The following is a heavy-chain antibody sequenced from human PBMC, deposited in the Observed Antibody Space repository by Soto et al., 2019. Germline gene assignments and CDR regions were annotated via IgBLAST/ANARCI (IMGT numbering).Heavy chain of an antibody. CDR2: IYYSGST. Sequence: SETLSLTCTVSGGSISSCGYYWSWIRQHPGKGLEWIGYIYYSGSTYYNPSLRSRLTISVDTSQNHFSLKLSSVTAADTAVYYCARVRYCSSTDCYAIFDYWGQGTLVTVSS. D-gene: IGHD2-2*01. CDR3: ARVRYCSSTDCYAIFDY. CDR1: GGSISSCGYY. J-gene: IGHJ4*02. V-gene: IGHV4-31*03.